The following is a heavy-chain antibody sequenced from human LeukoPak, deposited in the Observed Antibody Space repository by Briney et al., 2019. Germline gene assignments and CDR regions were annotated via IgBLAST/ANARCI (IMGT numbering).Heavy chain of an antibody. J-gene: IGHJ5*02. V-gene: IGHV3-21*01. CDR2: ITFSSSHI. CDR1: GFTFSSYA. Sequence: GGSLRLSCAASGFTFSSYAMSWVRQAPGKGLECVSSITFSSSHIYYADSVKGRFTISRDNTKDSLYLQMNSLRAEDTAIYYCARGPQFSGPGWFDPWGQGTLVTVSS. CDR3: ARGPQFSGPGWFDP. D-gene: IGHD3-10*01.